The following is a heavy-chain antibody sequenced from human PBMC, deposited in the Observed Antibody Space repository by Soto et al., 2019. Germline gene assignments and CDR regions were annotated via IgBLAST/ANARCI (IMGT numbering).Heavy chain of an antibody. CDR3: ASEDSTEGGMDV. V-gene: IGHV4-31*03. J-gene: IGHJ6*02. CDR1: GDSISSSGYY. Sequence: SETLSLTCTVSGDSISSSGYYWSWIRQQPGKGLEWIGYIYYSGSTYYNPSLKSRVTISLDTSKKQFSLKLSSVTAADTAVYYCASEDSTEGGMDVWGQGTTVTVSS. D-gene: IGHD4-17*01. CDR2: IYYSGST.